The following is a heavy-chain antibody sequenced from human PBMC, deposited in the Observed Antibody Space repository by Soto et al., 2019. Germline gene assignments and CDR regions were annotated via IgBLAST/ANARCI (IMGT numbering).Heavy chain of an antibody. V-gene: IGHV4-59*12. Sequence: SETLSLTCTVSGGSISSYYWSWIRQPPGKGLEWIGYIYYSGSTNYNPSLKSRVTISVDTSKNQFSLKLSSVTAADTAVYYCARDPSRITMVRGVISGYFDYWGQGTLVTVSS. CDR3: ARDPSRITMVRGVISGYFDY. D-gene: IGHD3-10*01. J-gene: IGHJ4*02. CDR2: IYYSGST. CDR1: GGSISSYY.